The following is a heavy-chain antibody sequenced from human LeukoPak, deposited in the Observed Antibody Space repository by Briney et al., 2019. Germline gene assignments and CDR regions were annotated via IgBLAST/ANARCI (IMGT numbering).Heavy chain of an antibody. V-gene: IGHV3-7*05. CDR3: ARALGGFSDY. J-gene: IGHJ4*02. CDR2: IKEDGSEM. Sequence: SGGSLRLSCAASGFMFSRYWMSWVRQAPGKGLEWVANIKEDGSEMYYVDSVKGRFTISRDNAKNSLYLQVNILRAEDTAVYYCARALGGFSDYWGQGTLVTVSS. CDR1: GFMFSRYW. D-gene: IGHD3-16*01.